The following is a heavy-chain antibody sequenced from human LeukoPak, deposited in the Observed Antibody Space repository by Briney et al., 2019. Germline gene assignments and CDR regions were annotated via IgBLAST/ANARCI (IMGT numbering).Heavy chain of an antibody. D-gene: IGHD6-19*01. CDR3: AKGYSDGSGWSIIFDY. CDR2: ISGSGGST. V-gene: IGHV3-23*01. J-gene: IGHJ4*02. Sequence: GGSLRLSCAASGFTFSNYAMSWVRQAPGKGLEWVSTISGSGGSTYHADSVKGRFTISRDNSKNTLYLQMNSLRAEDTAVYYCAKGYSDGSGWSIIFDYWGQGTLVTVSS. CDR1: GFTFSNYA.